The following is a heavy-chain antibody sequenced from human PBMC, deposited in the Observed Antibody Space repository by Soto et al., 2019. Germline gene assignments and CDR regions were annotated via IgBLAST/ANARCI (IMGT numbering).Heavy chain of an antibody. D-gene: IGHD4-17*01. CDR1: GGSISSGGYY. V-gene: IGHV4-31*03. Sequence: SETLSLTCTVSGGSISSGGYYWSWIRQHPGKGLEWIGYIYYSGSTYYNPSLKSRVTISVDTSKNQFSLKLSSVTAADTAVYYCAREGGYGDYAVDYWGQGTLVTVSS. CDR2: IYYSGST. J-gene: IGHJ4*02. CDR3: AREGGYGDYAVDY.